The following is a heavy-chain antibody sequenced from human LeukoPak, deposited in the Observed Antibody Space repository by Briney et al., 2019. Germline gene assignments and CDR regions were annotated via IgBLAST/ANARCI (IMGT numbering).Heavy chain of an antibody. J-gene: IGHJ4*02. V-gene: IGHV3-23*01. D-gene: IGHD5-24*01. CDR2: ISGSGGST. CDR1: GFTSSSYA. CDR3: AKDKHYEMATPYDY. Sequence: GGSLRLSCAASGFTSSSYAMSWVRQAPGKGLECVSAISGSGGSTYYADSVKGRFTISRDNSKSTLYLQMNSLRAEDTAVYYCAKDKHYEMATPYDYWGQGTLVTVSS.